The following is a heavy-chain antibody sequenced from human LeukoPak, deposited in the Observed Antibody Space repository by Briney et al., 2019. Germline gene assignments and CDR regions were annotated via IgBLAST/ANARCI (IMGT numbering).Heavy chain of an antibody. Sequence: GGSLRLSCAASGFTFTNYAMSWVRQAPGEGLEWVSGISGSGGSTYYADSVKGRFTISRDNSKNTLYLQMNSLRAEDTAVYYCAKTMVRGVLSFDYWGQGTLVTVSS. J-gene: IGHJ4*02. CDR2: ISGSGGST. CDR3: AKTMVRGVLSFDY. CDR1: GFTFTNYA. D-gene: IGHD3-10*01. V-gene: IGHV3-23*01.